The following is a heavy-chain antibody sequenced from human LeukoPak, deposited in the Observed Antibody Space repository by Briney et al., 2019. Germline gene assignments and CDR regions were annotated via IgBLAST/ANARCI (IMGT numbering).Heavy chain of an antibody. J-gene: IGHJ3*02. V-gene: IGHV4-39*01. CDR2: IYYSGST. CDR1: GGSISSSGYY. CDR3: AGPYSASFFYAFDI. D-gene: IGHD1-26*01. Sequence: SETLSLTCTVSGGSISSSGYYWGWIRQPPGKGLEWIGNIYYSGSTYYNPSLKSRVTISVDTSKNQFSLKLSSVTAADTAVYYCAGPYSASFFYAFDIWGQGTVITVSS.